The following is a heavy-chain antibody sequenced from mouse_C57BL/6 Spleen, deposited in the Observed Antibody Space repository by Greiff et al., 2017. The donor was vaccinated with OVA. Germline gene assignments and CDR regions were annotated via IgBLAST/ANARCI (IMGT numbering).Heavy chain of an antibody. J-gene: IGHJ2*01. CDR2: IDPSDSDT. CDR1: GYTFTSYW. V-gene: IGHV1-50*01. Sequence: QVQLQQPGAELVKPGASVKLSCKASGYTFTSYWMQWVKQRPGQGLEWIGEIDPSDSDTNYNHKFKGKATLTVDTSSSTAYMQLRSTTVEDSAVYYCARCSGYVYDYWGKGTTLTFSS. CDR3: ARCSGYVYDY. D-gene: IGHD3-1*01.